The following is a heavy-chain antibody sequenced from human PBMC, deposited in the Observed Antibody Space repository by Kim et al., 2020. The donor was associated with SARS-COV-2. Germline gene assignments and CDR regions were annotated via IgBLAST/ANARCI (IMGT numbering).Heavy chain of an antibody. CDR3: AKEDYYFDY. CDR2: GST. V-gene: IGHV3-23*01. Sequence: GSTYYADPVQGRFTIARDNSKNTLYLQMNSLRAEDTAVYYCAKEDYYFDYWGQGTLVTVSS. J-gene: IGHJ4*02.